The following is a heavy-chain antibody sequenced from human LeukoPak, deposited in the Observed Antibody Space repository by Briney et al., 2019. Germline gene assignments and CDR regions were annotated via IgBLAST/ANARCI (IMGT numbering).Heavy chain of an antibody. CDR3: ARDSSKWYYDY. J-gene: IGHJ4*02. Sequence: GGPLTHLCTRTGVALGKSVEHGGRRATGKRQVWVSRINSDGSGTSYADSVKGRFTISRDNAKNTLYLQMNSLRGEDTAVYYCARDSSKWYYDYWGQGTLVTVSS. CDR1: GVALGKSV. D-gene: IGHD2-2*01. V-gene: IGHV3-74*01. CDR2: INSDGSGT.